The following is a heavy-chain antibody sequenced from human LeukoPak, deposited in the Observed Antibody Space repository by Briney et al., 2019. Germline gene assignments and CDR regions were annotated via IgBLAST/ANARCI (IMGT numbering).Heavy chain of an antibody. V-gene: IGHV1-2*02. J-gene: IGHJ4*02. CDR1: GYTFIDYA. D-gene: IGHD3-10*01. CDR3: ASHLPVNGWGSYYSFDS. CDR2: IIPNSGAT. Sequence: ASVKLFCKAAGYTFIDYAMHWVRQAPGQGLEWMGWIIPNSGATTYAQNFQGRVTVTRDTSISTAYMEMTRLRSDDTAVYYCASHLPVNGWGSYYSFDSWGQGTLVTVSS.